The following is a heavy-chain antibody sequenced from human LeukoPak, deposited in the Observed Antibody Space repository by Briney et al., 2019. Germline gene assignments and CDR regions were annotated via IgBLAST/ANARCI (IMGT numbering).Heavy chain of an antibody. Sequence: PSQTLSLTCTVSGGSISSGDYYWSWIRQPPGKGLEWIGYIYYSGSTYYNPSLKSQVTISVDTSKNQFSLKLSSVTAADTAVYYCARSNIVGATSPFDYWGQGTLVTVSS. CDR1: GGSISSGDYY. D-gene: IGHD1-26*01. CDR2: IYYSGST. CDR3: ARSNIVGATSPFDY. J-gene: IGHJ4*02. V-gene: IGHV4-30-4*08.